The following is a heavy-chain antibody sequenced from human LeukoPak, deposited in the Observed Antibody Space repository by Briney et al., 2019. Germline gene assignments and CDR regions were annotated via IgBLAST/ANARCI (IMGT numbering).Heavy chain of an antibody. CDR2: IYYSGSS. CDR3: ARGYSSSWYFNWFDP. D-gene: IGHD6-13*01. V-gene: IGHV4-39*07. Sequence: SETLSLTCTVSGDSITNNNCYWGWVRQPPGKGLEWIASIYYSGSSYYNPSLKSRVTMSVDTSKNQFSLKLSSVTAADTAVYYCARGYSSSWYFNWFDPWGQGTLVTVSS. J-gene: IGHJ5*02. CDR1: GDSITNNNCY.